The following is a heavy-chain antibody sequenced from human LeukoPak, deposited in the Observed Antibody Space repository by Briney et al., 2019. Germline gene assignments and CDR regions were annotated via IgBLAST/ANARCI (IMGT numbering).Heavy chain of an antibody. Sequence: GGSLRLSCAASGFTFSSYWMHWVRQAPGKGLAWVSRINSDGSSTSYADSVKGRFTISRDNAKNTLYLQMNSLRAEDTAVYYCAREEGNYYGSGSYQKPLDYWGQGTLVTVSS. CDR2: INSDGSST. CDR1: GFTFSSYW. CDR3: AREEGNYYGSGSYQKPLDY. V-gene: IGHV3-74*01. D-gene: IGHD3-10*01. J-gene: IGHJ4*02.